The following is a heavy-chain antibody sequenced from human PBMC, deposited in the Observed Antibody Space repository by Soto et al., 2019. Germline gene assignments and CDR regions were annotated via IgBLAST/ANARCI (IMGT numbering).Heavy chain of an antibody. CDR1: GYTFTSYY. CDR3: ARDNGSSGYGRSSNCFDS. D-gene: IGHD5-12*01. V-gene: IGHV1-46*01. J-gene: IGHJ5*01. CDR2: INPSGGST. Sequence: ASVKVSCKASGYTFTSYYMHWVRQAPGQGLEWMGIINPSGGSTSYAQKFQGRVTMTRDTSTSTVYTELSSLRSEDTAVYYCARDNGSSGYGRSSNCFDSSGQGTRVTVSS.